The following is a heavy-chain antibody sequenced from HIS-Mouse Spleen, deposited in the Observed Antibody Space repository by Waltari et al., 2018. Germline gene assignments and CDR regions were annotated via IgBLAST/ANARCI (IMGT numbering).Heavy chain of an antibody. V-gene: IGHV4-39*07. CDR1: GGSISSRSYY. Sequence: QLQLQESGPGLVTPSETLSLTCTVPGGSISSRSYYWGWIRQPPGKGLEWIGSIYYSGSTYYNPSLKSRVTISVDTSKNQFSLKLSSVTAADTAVYYCARVRGYYFDYWGQGTLVTVSS. J-gene: IGHJ4*02. CDR2: IYYSGST. CDR3: ARVRGYYFDY. D-gene: IGHD3-10*01.